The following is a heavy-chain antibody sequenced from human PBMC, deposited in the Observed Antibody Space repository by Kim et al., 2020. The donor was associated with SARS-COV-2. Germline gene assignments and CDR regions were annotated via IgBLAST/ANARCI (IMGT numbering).Heavy chain of an antibody. V-gene: IGHV3-53*01. CDR3: SGGFGGYGMDV. D-gene: IGHD3-16*01. CDR2: IYSGGSS. Sequence: GGSLRLSCAASGFTVSGNYMSWVRQAPGKGLEWVSVIYSGGSSYYADAAMGGFSISRDDSTNTPYLHMMSLRTEEAAVYYCSGGFGGYGMDVGGGGSTVT. CDR1: GFTVSGNY. J-gene: IGHJ6*02.